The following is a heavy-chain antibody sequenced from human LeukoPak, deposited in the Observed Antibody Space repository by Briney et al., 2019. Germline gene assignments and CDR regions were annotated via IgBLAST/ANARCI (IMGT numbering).Heavy chain of an antibody. D-gene: IGHD2-2*01. CDR3: AREYCSSTSCYLYDYYGMDV. J-gene: IGHJ6*02. CDR1: GYTFTGYY. Sequence: ASVKVSCKASGYTFTGYYMHWVRQAPGQGLEWMGWINPNSGGTNYAQKFQGRVTMTRDTSISTAYMELSRLRSDDTAVYYCAREYCSSTSCYLYDYYGMDVWGQGTTVTVSS. V-gene: IGHV1-2*02. CDR2: INPNSGGT.